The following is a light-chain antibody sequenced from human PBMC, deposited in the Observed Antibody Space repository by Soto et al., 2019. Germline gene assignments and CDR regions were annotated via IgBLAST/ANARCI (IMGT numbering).Light chain of an antibody. J-gene: IGLJ3*02. CDR2: LEGSGSY. CDR1: SGHSGYM. V-gene: IGLV4-60*02. Sequence: QSVLTQSSSASAALGSSVKLTCTLSSGHSGYMIAWHQQQPGKAPRFLMKLEGSGSYNQGSGLPDRFSGSSSGADRYLTISNLQFEDEADYYCETWDSNSRVFGGGTKLTVL. CDR3: ETWDSNSRV.